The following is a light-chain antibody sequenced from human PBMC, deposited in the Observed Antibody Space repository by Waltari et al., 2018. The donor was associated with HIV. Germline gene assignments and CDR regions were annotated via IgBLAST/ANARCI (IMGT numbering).Light chain of an antibody. J-gene: IGLJ2*01. CDR2: RNN. CDR1: SSNIGSKY. V-gene: IGLV1-47*01. CDR3: AAWDDSLL. Sequence: QSVLTQSPSASGTPGQRVTISCSGSSSNIGSKYVYWYQQLPGTALKICIYRNNPRPSGVPDRFSASKSATSPTLAISGVRSEDEDDYYCAAWDDSLLFGGGTKLTVL.